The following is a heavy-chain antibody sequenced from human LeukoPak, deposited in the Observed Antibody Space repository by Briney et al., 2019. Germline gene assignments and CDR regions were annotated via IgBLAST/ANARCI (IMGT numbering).Heavy chain of an antibody. D-gene: IGHD6-13*01. CDR2: TYYRSKWFN. Sequence: QTLSLTCAISGDSVSSNSAAWNWIRQSPSRGPEWLGRTYYRSKWFNNYAVSVKSRITINPDTSKNQFSLQLNSVTPEDTAVYYCAREFEQQLAYDAFDIWGQGTVVTVSS. V-gene: IGHV6-1*01. CDR1: GDSVSSNSAA. J-gene: IGHJ3*02. CDR3: AREFEQQLAYDAFDI.